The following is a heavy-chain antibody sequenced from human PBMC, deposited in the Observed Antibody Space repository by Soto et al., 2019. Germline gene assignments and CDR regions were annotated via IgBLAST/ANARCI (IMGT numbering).Heavy chain of an antibody. CDR1: GASISTSSDF. J-gene: IGHJ4*02. Sequence: QLQLQESGPGLVRSSETLSLTCSVSGASISTSSDFWGWIRQAPGKGLEWIGNVYQMGTTHLNPSLKSRVSIFVDRSNNQFSLQLNSATAADRAVYYCARQPESPSYFAYWGQGILVTVSS. CDR2: VYQMGTT. V-gene: IGHV4-39*01. CDR3: ARQPESPSYFAY.